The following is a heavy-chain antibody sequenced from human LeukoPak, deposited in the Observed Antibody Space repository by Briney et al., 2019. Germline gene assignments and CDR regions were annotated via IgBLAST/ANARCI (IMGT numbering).Heavy chain of an antibody. CDR1: GYTFTSYY. V-gene: IGHV1-46*01. D-gene: IGHD3-10*01. J-gene: IGHJ4*02. CDR2: INPSGGST. Sequence: ASVKVSCTASGYTFTSYYMHWVRQAPGQGLEWMGIINPSGGSTSYAQKFQGRVTTTRDTSTSTVYMELSSLRSEDTAVYYCARGNRGVIVFDYWGQGTLVTVSS. CDR3: ARGNRGVIVFDY.